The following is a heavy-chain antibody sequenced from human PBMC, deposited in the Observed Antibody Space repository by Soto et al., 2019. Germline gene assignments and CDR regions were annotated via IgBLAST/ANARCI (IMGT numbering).Heavy chain of an antibody. V-gene: IGHV3-23*01. CDR2: ITGGGAGT. CDR3: AKCFRNYAADNFDN. CDR1: GFTFNNYA. D-gene: IGHD4-4*01. J-gene: IGHJ4*02. Sequence: EVQLLESGGGLVQPGGSLRLSCAASGFTFNNYAISWVRQAPGKGLEWVSTITGGGAGTYYADSVKGRFTISRDNSNNMLYLQMNSLRVEDTALYYCAKCFRNYAADNFDNWGQGTPVTVSS.